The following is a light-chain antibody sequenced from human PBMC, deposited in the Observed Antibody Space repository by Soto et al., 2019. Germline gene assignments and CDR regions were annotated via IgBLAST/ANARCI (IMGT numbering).Light chain of an antibody. CDR2: GVS. CDR1: QSVSSSY. Sequence: EIVLTQSPGTLSLSPGERATLSCRASQSVSSSYLAWYQHKPGQAPRLLIFGVSTRATGIPARFSGSGSETEFTLTISSLQSEDFAVYYCQQYNNWPPWTFGQGTKVDIK. V-gene: IGKV3-15*01. J-gene: IGKJ1*01. CDR3: QQYNNWPPWT.